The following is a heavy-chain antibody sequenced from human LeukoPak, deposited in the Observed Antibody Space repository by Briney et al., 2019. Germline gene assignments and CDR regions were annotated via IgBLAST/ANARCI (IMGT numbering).Heavy chain of an antibody. J-gene: IGHJ4*02. D-gene: IGHD2-15*01. CDR2: IYPGDSDT. CDR3: ARRGTYCSGGSCYSFYYFDY. V-gene: IGHV5-51*01. CDR1: GYSFTSYW. Sequence: GESLKISCKGSGYSFTSYWIAWVRQMPGKGLEWMGIIYPGDSDTRYSPSFQGQVTISADKSISTAYLQWSSLKASDTAMYYCARRGTYCSGGSCYSFYYFDYWGQGTLVTVSS.